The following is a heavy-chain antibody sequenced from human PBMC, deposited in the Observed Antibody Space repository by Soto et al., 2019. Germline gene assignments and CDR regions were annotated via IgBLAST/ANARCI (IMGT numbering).Heavy chain of an antibody. J-gene: IGHJ6*02. D-gene: IGHD5-12*01. CDR3: ARDGDSGSDYPYYYSYSGMDV. Sequence: ASVKVSCKASGYTFTSYAIHWVRQAPGPRLEWMGWINAGNGNTQYSQKFQGRVTITRDTSASIAYMEVSSLRADDTAVYYCARDGDSGSDYPYYYSYSGMDVWGQGTTVTVS. V-gene: IGHV1-3*01. CDR1: GYTFTSYA. CDR2: INAGNGNT.